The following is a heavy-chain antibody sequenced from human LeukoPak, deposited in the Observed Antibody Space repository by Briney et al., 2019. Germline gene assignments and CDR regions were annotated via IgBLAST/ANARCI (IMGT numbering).Heavy chain of an antibody. D-gene: IGHD2-2*01. CDR2: IIPILGIA. CDR3: ANKSYCSSTICYGPGVGRYYYGMDV. V-gene: IGHV1-69*04. J-gene: IGHJ6*02. Sequence: GASVKVSCRASGGTFSSYAISWVRQAPGQGLEWMGRIIPILGIANYAQKFQGRVTITADKSTSTAYMELSSLRSEDTAVYYCANKSYCSSTICYGPGVGRYYYGMDVWGQGTTVTVSS. CDR1: GGTFSSYA.